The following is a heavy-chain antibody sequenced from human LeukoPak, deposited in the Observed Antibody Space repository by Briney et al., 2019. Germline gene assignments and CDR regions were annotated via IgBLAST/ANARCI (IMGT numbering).Heavy chain of an antibody. V-gene: IGHV3-23*01. Sequence: GGSLRLSCTASGFTLSSYAMSWVRQAPGKGLEWVSAITDSGGSTSYADSVRGRFTISRDNSKNTLYLQMNSLRAEDTAVYYCAKDTSARRGSLNGWGQGTLVTVSS. D-gene: IGHD3-10*01. CDR3: AKDTSARRGSLNG. CDR2: ITDSGGST. J-gene: IGHJ4*02. CDR1: GFTLSSYA.